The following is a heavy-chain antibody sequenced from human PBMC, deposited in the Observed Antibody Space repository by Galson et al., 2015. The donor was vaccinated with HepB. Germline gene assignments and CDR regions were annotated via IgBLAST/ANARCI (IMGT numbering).Heavy chain of an antibody. D-gene: IGHD2-21*01. V-gene: IGHV3-7*01. CDR2: IKQDGSEK. CDR3: ARTAIGVPYCGGDCYFDI. Sequence: SLRLSCAASGFTFSSYWMSWVRQAPGKGLEWVANIKQDGSEKYYVDSVKGRFTISRDNAKNSLYLQMNSLRAEDTAVYYCARTAIGVPYCGGDCYFDIWGQGTMVTVSS. J-gene: IGHJ3*02. CDR1: GFTFSSYW.